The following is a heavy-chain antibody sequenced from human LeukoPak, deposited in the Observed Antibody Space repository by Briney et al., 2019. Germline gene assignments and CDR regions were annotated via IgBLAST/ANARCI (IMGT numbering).Heavy chain of an antibody. CDR3: ARTFRHYDGRFAP. D-gene: IGHD3-3*01. Sequence: SETLSLTCTVSGDSISSYYWNWIRQPPGKGLEWIGYIYYSGSTNYNPSLKSRVTISVDTSKNQFSLKLSSVTAADTAVYYCARTFRHYDGRFAPGGQGTLVTVS. CDR1: GDSISSYY. V-gene: IGHV4-59*01. J-gene: IGHJ5*02. CDR2: IYYSGST.